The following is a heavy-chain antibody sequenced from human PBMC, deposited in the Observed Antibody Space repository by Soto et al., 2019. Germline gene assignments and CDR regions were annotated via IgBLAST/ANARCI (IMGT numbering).Heavy chain of an antibody. Sequence: QVQLVQSGAEVKKPGSSVKVSCKASGGTFSSYAISWVRQAPGQGLEWMGGIIPIFGTANYTQKFQGRVTITADESTGTAYMELSSLRSEDTDVYYCASTQPGGSMAIDYWGQGTLVTVSS. CDR3: ASTQPGGSMAIDY. CDR2: IIPIFGTA. D-gene: IGHD3-10*01. CDR1: GGTFSSYA. J-gene: IGHJ4*02. V-gene: IGHV1-69*01.